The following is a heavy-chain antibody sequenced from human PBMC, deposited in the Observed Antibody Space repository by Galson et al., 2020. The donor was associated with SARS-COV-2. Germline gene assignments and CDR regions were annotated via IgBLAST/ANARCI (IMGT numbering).Heavy chain of an antibody. CDR2: IWYDGSNK. J-gene: IGHJ3*02. CDR3: AATFTPTDAFDI. CDR1: GFTFSSYG. Sequence: SCAASGFTFSSYGMHWVRQAPGKGLEWVAVIWYDGSNKYYADSVKGRFTISRDNSKNTLYLQMNSLRAEDTAVYYCAATFTPTDAFDIWGQGTMVTVSS. V-gene: IGHV3-33*01. D-gene: IGHD3-16*01.